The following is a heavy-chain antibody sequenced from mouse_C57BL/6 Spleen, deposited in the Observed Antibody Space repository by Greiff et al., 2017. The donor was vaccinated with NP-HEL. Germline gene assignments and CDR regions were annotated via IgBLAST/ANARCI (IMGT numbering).Heavy chain of an antibody. Sequence: QVQLQQSGAELVKPGASVKLSCKASGYTFTSSWMHWVKQRPGQGLEWIGMIHPNSGSTNYNEKFKSKATLTVDKSSSTAYMQLSSLTSEDSAVYYCARDSSGYKFAYWGQGTLVTVSA. V-gene: IGHV1-64*01. J-gene: IGHJ3*01. CDR1: GYTFTSSW. CDR3: ARDSSGYKFAY. D-gene: IGHD3-2*02. CDR2: IHPNSGST.